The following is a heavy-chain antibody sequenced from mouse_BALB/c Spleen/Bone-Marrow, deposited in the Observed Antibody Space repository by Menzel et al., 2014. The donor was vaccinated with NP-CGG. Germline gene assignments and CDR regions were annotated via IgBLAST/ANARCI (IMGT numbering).Heavy chain of an antibody. CDR1: GLDFSRYW. J-gene: IGHJ1*01. CDR3: AREWDWYFDV. V-gene: IGHV4-1*02. D-gene: IGHD1-3*01. Sequence: EVHLVESGGGLVQPGGSLKLSCAASGLDFSRYWMSWVRQAPGKGLEWIGEINPDSSTISYTPSLKDKFIISRDNAKNTLYLQMSKVRSEDTALYYCAREWDWYFDVWGAGTTVTVSS. CDR2: INPDSSTI.